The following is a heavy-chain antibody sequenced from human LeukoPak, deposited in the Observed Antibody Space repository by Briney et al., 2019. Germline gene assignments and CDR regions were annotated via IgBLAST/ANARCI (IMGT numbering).Heavy chain of an antibody. CDR1: GFTVSDNY. V-gene: IGHV3-53*01. CDR3: ARDFEGVHRTTNSYTYYFYMDV. Sequence: GGSLRLSCAASGFTVSDNYMSWVRQAPGKGLEWVSIIYGGSTYYADSVKGRFTISRDNSKNTVYLQMNSLRAEDTAVYYCARDFEGVHRTTNSYTYYFYMDVWGKGTTVIVSS. J-gene: IGHJ6*03. CDR2: IYGGST. D-gene: IGHD2/OR15-2a*01.